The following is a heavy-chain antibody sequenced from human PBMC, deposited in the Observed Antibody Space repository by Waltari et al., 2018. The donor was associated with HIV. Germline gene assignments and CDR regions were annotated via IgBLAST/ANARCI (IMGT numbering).Heavy chain of an antibody. CDR3: ARGFFQNDLRGLFDL. D-gene: IGHD3-16*01. V-gene: IGHV1-2*06. CDR2: INPKSGVT. J-gene: IGHJ2*01. CDR1: GYSFIAYY. Sequence: QVQLVQSGAEVKMPGASVRVSCKASGYSFIAYYVHGVRQAPGQGLQWMGRINPKSGVTNYPQKFQGRVSMTRDTSISTAYLEVTTLRSDDTAVYYCARGFFQNDLRGLFDLWGRGTLVTVSS.